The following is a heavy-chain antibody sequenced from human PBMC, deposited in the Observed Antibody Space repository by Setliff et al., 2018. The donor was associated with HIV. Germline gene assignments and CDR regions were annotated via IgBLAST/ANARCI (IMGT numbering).Heavy chain of an antibody. CDR1: GGSISNSRYY. V-gene: IGHV4-39*01. Sequence: SETLSLTCTVSGGSISNSRYYWTWIRQSPGRGLEWTGEVNHKGVANYSPSLMRRATISADTSKNQFSLKLTSVTAADTATYYCAAPRGMSTILVYWGQGSLVTVSS. D-gene: IGHD3-9*01. CDR3: AAPRGMSTILVY. J-gene: IGHJ4*02. CDR2: VNHKGVA.